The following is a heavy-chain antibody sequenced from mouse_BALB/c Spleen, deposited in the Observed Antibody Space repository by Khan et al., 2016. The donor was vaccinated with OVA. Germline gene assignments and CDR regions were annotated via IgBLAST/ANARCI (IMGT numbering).Heavy chain of an antibody. V-gene: IGHV1-4*01. CDR2: INPSSGYS. J-gene: IGHJ3*01. CDR3: GRLGPYRGNYGACFAY. CDR1: GYTFTSYT. D-gene: IGHD2-10*01. Sequence: QVQLQQSGAGLARPGASVKMSCKASGYTFTSYTIHWVKQRPGQGLEWIGYINPSSGYSNYNHTFWDKATLTADKSSSTAYMQPQSLTSEDSAVEYCGRLGPYRGNYGACFAYWGQGTLVTVSA.